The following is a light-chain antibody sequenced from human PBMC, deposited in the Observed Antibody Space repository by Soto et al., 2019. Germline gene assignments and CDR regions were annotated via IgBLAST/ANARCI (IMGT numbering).Light chain of an antibody. V-gene: IGLV1-40*01. CDR3: QSYDSSLSGWV. CDR2: GNS. Sequence: QSVLTQPPSVSGAPGQRVTISCTESSSNIGAGYDVHWYQQLPGTAPQLPIYGNSNRPSGVPDRFSGSKSGTSASLAITGLQAEDEADYYCQSYDSSLSGWVFGGGTKLTVL. J-gene: IGLJ3*02. CDR1: SSNIGAGYD.